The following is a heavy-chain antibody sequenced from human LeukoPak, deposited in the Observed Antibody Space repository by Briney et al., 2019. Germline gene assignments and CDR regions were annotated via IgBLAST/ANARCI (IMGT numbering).Heavy chain of an antibody. CDR2: IHSGGTT. D-gene: IGHD5-12*01. Sequence: GGSLRLSCAASGFTVSNNYISWVRQAPGKGLEWVSVIHSGGTTNYADSVQGRFTISRDNSKTTVYLHMNSLRAGDTAVYYCARDSDSGYGPFASWGQGTMVTVSS. CDR3: ARDSDSGYGPFAS. J-gene: IGHJ4*02. V-gene: IGHV3-53*01. CDR1: GFTVSNNY.